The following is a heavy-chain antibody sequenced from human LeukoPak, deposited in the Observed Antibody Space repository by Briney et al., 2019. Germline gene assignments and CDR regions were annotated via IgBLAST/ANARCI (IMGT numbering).Heavy chain of an antibody. D-gene: IGHD2-21*02. Sequence: ASVKVSCKAPGYTFTGYYMHWVRQAPGQGLERMGWINPNSGGTNYAQKFQGRVTMTRDTSISTAYMELSRLRSDDTAVYYCARNVNCGGDCYSFFDYWGQGTLVTVSS. CDR3: ARNVNCGGDCYSFFDY. CDR1: GYTFTGYY. CDR2: INPNSGGT. V-gene: IGHV1-2*02. J-gene: IGHJ4*02.